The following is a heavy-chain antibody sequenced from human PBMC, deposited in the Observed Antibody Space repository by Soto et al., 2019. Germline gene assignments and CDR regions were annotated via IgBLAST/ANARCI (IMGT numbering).Heavy chain of an antibody. V-gene: IGHV3-30-3*01. CDR2: ISYDGSNK. CDR3: ARDAYYYDSLGVYYGMEV. Sequence: GGSLRLSCAASGFTFSSYAMHWVRQAPGKGLEWVAVISYDGSNKYYADSVKGRFTISRDNSKNTLYLQMNSLRAEDTAVYYCARDAYYYDSLGVYYGMEVWGQGTTVTVSS. J-gene: IGHJ6*02. CDR1: GFTFSSYA. D-gene: IGHD3-22*01.